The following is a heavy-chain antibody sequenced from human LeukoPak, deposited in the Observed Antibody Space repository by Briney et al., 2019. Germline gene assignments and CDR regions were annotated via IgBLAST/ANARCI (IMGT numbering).Heavy chain of an antibody. D-gene: IGHD5-12*01. J-gene: IGHJ4*02. V-gene: IGHV1-18*01. CDR3: ARSGRGTYYYFDL. CDR2: ISGYNGNT. CDR1: TYTFTRYG. Sequence: ASVKVSCKASTYTFTRYGISWVRQAPGQGLEWMGWISGYNGNTNYAQKFLGRVSMTADTATSTAYMELRSLTSDDTAMYYCARSGRGTYYYFDLWGQGTLVTVSS.